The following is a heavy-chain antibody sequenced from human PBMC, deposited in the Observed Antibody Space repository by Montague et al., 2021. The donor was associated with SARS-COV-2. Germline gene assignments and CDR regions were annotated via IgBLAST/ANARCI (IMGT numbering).Heavy chain of an antibody. V-gene: IGHV4-39*07. CDR3: ASSPLRTSGANWYDKYFQH. D-gene: IGHD1-1*01. CDR2: IYYGGTA. CDR1: GGSISVSSYY. Sequence: SETLSLTCTVSGGSISVSSYYWVWLRQPPGKGLEWIGSIYYGGTADYNPSLKSRVTISVDTSNNQFSLKLTSLTAADTAVYSCASSPLRTSGANWYDKYFQHWGQGTRVTASS. J-gene: IGHJ1*01.